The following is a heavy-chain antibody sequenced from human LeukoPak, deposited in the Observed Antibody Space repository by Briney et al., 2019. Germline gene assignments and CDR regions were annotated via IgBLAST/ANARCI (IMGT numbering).Heavy chain of an antibody. CDR2: ISYDGSNK. CDR3: AKDSMVRGENYFDY. D-gene: IGHD3-10*01. V-gene: IGHV3-30*18. J-gene: IGHJ4*02. CDR1: GFTFSSYG. Sequence: GGSLRLSCAGSGFTFSSYGVHWVRQAPGKGLEWVAVISYDGSNKYYADSVKGRFTISRDNSKNTLYLQMNSLRAEDTAVYYCAKDSMVRGENYFDYWGQGTLVTVSS.